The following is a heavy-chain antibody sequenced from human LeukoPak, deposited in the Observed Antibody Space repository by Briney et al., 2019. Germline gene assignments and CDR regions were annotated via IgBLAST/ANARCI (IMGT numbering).Heavy chain of an antibody. V-gene: IGHV3-21*01. Sequence: PGGSLRLSCAVSGFSFTSYTMNWVRQAPGKGLEWVASIISSSSYIFYADSVKGRFTISRDNAKNSLYLQMYSLRAEDTAVYYCVRDLSYSSGDYWGQGTLVTVSS. CDR1: GFSFTSYT. D-gene: IGHD6-19*01. CDR2: IISSSSYI. J-gene: IGHJ4*02. CDR3: VRDLSYSSGDY.